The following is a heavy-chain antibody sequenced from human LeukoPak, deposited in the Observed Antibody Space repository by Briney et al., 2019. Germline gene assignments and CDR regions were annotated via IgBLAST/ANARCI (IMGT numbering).Heavy chain of an antibody. V-gene: IGHV4-4*02. CDR3: ARNHDYGDYWGY. CDR2: IYHSGGT. D-gene: IGHD4-17*01. Sequence: SETLSLTCAVSGGSISSSYWWSWVRQAPGKGLEWIGEIYHSGGTSYNPSLKSRVTTSVDKSSNQFSLKLSSVTAADTAVYYCARNHDYGDYWGYWGQGTLVTVSS. CDR1: GGSISSSYW. J-gene: IGHJ4*02.